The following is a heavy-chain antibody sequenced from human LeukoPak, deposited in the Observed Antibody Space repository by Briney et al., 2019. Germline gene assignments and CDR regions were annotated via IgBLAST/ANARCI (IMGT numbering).Heavy chain of an antibody. CDR3: ARGGKLEWATAAEFFDH. J-gene: IGHJ4*02. Sequence: GASVKVSCKASGYSFTDYYLHWVRQAPGQGLESMGWINPDSGGRNYAQKFQGRVTMTRDTSISTAYTELSSLTSDDTAVYYCARGGKLEWATAAEFFDHWGQGTLLTVS. CDR2: INPDSGGR. CDR1: GYSFTDYY. D-gene: IGHD3-3*01. V-gene: IGHV1-2*02.